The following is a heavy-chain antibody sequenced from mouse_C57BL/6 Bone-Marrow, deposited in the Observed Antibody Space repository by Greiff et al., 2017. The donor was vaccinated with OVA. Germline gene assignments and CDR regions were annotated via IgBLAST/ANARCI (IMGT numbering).Heavy chain of an antibody. Sequence: VQLQQSGPELVKPGASVKISCKASGYAFSSSWMNWVKQRPGKGLEWIGRIYPGDGDTNYNGKFKGKATLTADKSSSTAYMQLSSLTSEDSAVYFCARLMGDYYGSSYDHWYFDVWGTGTTVTVSS. CDR3: ARLMGDYYGSSYDHWYFDV. CDR1: GYAFSSSW. V-gene: IGHV1-82*01. D-gene: IGHD1-1*01. CDR2: IYPGDGDT. J-gene: IGHJ1*03.